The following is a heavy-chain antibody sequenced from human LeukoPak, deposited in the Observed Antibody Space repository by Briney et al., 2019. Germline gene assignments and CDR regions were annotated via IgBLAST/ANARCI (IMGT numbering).Heavy chain of an antibody. J-gene: IGHJ5*02. D-gene: IGHD1-26*01. Sequence: GGSLRLSCAASGFTFSSYGMHWVRQAPGKGLEWVAFIRYDGSNKYYADSVKGRFTISGDNSKNTLYLQMNSLRAEDTAVYYCAKDLSGSYSNGFDPWGQGTLVTVSS. CDR1: GFTFSSYG. CDR2: IRYDGSNK. V-gene: IGHV3-30*02. CDR3: AKDLSGSYSNGFDP.